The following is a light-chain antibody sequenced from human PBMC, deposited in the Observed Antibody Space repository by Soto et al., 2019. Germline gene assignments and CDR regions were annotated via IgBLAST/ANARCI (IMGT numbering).Light chain of an antibody. Sequence: EIGMTQSPSTLSVSTGERATLSCRASQSVSSNLAWYQQKPGQAPRLLIYGASTRATGIPARFSGSGSGTEFTLTISSLQSEDFAVYYCQQYGSSPSITFGQGTRLAIK. CDR1: QSVSSN. J-gene: IGKJ5*01. V-gene: IGKV3-15*01. CDR3: QQYGSSPSIT. CDR2: GAS.